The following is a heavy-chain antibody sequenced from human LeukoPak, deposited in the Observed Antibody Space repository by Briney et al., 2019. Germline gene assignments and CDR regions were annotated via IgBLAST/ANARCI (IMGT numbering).Heavy chain of an antibody. CDR2: IYSSVST. J-gene: IGHJ6*03. V-gene: IGHV4-4*09. D-gene: IGHD2-15*01. CDR1: GDSINDHY. Sequence: PSETLSLTCTVSGDSINDHYWSWIRQPPGEGLEWIGYIYSSVSTNYNPSLKSRVTISIDTSESQFSLKLTSVTAADTGVYYCARQRCSGNTCYRVDQLYYMDVWGKGTTVTVSS. CDR3: ARQRCSGNTCYRVDQLYYMDV.